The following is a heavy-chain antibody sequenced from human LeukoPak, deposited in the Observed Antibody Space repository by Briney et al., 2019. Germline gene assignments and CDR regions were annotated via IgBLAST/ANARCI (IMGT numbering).Heavy chain of an antibody. J-gene: IGHJ3*02. CDR3: ARDRLSTATDAFDI. V-gene: IGHV4-61*02. Sequence: SETLSLTCTVSGGSISSGSYYWSWIRQPAGKGLEWIGRIYTSGSTNYNPSLKSRVTISVDTSKNQFSLKLSSVTAADTAVYYCARDRLSTATDAFDIWGQGTMVTVSS. D-gene: IGHD2-21*02. CDR1: GGSISSGSYY. CDR2: IYTSGST.